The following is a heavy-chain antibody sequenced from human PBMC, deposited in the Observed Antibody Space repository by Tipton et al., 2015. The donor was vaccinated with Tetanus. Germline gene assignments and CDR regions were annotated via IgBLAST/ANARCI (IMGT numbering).Heavy chain of an antibody. CDR3: AGDSGDVTYYFGMDV. J-gene: IGHJ6*02. D-gene: IGHD4-17*01. CDR2: FNPIFGTA. Sequence: QLVQSGAEVKKPGSSVKVSCKTSGGPFSNYAITWVRQAPGQGLEWMGGFNPIFGTANYAQDFQGSVTMTADDSTNSAYMELRRLTSKDTAVYYCAGDSGDVTYYFGMDVWGQGTTVTVSS. V-gene: IGHV1-69*01. CDR1: GGPFSNYA.